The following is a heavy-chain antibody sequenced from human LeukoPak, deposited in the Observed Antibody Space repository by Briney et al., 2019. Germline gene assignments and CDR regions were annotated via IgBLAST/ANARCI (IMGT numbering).Heavy chain of an antibody. CDR3: ARDTDYYYYMDV. CDR2: ISAYNGNT. D-gene: IGHD4-11*01. CDR1: GYTFTSYG. Sequence: ASVKVSCKAAGYTFTSYGISCVRQAPGQGLEWMGWISAYNGNTNYAQKLQGRVTMTTDTSTSTAYMELRSLRSDDTAVYYCARDTDYYYYMDVWGKGTTVTVSS. V-gene: IGHV1-18*01. J-gene: IGHJ6*03.